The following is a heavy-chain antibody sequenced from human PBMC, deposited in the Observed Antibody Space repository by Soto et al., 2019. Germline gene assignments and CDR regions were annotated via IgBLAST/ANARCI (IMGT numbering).Heavy chain of an antibody. CDR3: AKKLPGYVPFDY. J-gene: IGHJ4*02. CDR2: ISAGGGST. V-gene: IGHV3-23*01. D-gene: IGHD5-12*01. CDR1: GFTFSNHA. Sequence: EVQLLESGGGLVQPGGSLRLSCAVSGFTFSNHAMSWVRQAQGKRPEWVSGISAGGGSTNYADSVKGRFTISRDDSKNTLYLQMNSLRAEDTAVYYCAKKLPGYVPFDYWGQGTLVTVSS.